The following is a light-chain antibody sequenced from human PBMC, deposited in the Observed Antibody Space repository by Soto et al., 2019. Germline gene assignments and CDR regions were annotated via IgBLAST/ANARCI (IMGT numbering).Light chain of an antibody. V-gene: IGLV3-25*03. J-gene: IGLJ3*02. CDR1: ALPKQY. Sequence: SYELTQPPSVSVSPGQTARITCSGDALPKQYAYWYQQKSGQAPVLVIYKDIERPSGIPDRISGSSSGTTVTLTISGVQAEDEADYYCQSADSSGTYEVFGEGTKLTVL. CDR3: QSADSSGTYEV. CDR2: KDI.